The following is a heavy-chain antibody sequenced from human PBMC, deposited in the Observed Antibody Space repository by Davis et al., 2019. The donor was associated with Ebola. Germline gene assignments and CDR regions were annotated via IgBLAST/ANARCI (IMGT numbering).Heavy chain of an antibody. CDR3: ARDGRFLEWLLSTLYGMDV. J-gene: IGHJ6*02. V-gene: IGHV1-18*01. CDR1: GYTFTSYG. D-gene: IGHD3-3*01. CDR2: ISAYNGNT. Sequence: AASVKVSCKASGYTFTSYGISWVRQAPGQGLEWMGWISAYNGNTNYAQKLQGRVTMTTDTSTSTAYMELRSLRSDDTAVYYCARDGRFLEWLLSTLYGMDVWGQGTTVTVSS.